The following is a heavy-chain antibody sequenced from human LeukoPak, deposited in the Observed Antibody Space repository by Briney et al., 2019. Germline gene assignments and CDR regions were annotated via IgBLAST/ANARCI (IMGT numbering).Heavy chain of an antibody. V-gene: IGHV4-31*03. D-gene: IGHD3-22*01. J-gene: IGHJ2*01. CDR3: ARSSYYDSSGYQPARFDL. Sequence: PSETLSLTCTVSGGSISSGGYYWSWIRQHPGKGLEWIGYIYYSGSTYYNPSLKSRVTISVDTSKNQFSLKLSSVTAADTAVYYCARSSYYDSSGYQPARFDLWGRGTLVTVSS. CDR1: GGSISSGGYY. CDR2: IYYSGST.